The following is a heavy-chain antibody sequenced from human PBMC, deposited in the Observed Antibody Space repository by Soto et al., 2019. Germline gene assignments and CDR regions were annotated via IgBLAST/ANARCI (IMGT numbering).Heavy chain of an antibody. CDR3: AKGSSSAKDYFSDD. Sequence: PVGSLRLSCAASGCTFRIYAMHWVRHTPGKGLEWVSGVSGSGTNSYFAESVKGRFTVSRDNSKNTFYLEMTGLRGDDTAVYYCAKGSSSAKDYFSDDWGQGSVVNVSS. CDR1: GCTFRIYA. D-gene: IGHD6-6*01. CDR2: VSGSGTNS. V-gene: IGHV3-23*01. J-gene: IGHJ4*02.